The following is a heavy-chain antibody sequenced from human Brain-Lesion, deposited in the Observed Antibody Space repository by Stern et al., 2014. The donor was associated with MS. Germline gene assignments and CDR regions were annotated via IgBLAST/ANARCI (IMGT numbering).Heavy chain of an antibody. V-gene: IGHV4-39*02. Sequence: QLQLQESGPGLVKPSETLSLTCTVAGGSVSSTSYAWAWIRQPPGKGLEWIGTIYYSGNTSYSPSLKSRLTIYLDTSKDPVSLTLRSVTAADTAVYYCAGEEDIRYCSGGSCTGNWFDPWGQGTLVTVSS. CDR1: GGSVSSTSYA. J-gene: IGHJ5*02. CDR3: AGEEDIRYCSGGSCTGNWFDP. D-gene: IGHD2-15*01. CDR2: IYYSGNT.